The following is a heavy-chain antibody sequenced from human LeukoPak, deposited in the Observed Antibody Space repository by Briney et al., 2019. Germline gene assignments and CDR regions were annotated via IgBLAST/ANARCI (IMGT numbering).Heavy chain of an antibody. V-gene: IGHV3-74*01. J-gene: IGHJ4*02. CDR1: GFTFSTYW. CDR3: AGGFGFLFEH. D-gene: IGHD3-3*01. CDR2: INSDGSIT. Sequence: GGSLRLSCAASGFTFSTYWMHWVRQAPGKGLVWVSRINSDGSITSYADSVKGRFTISRDNAKNSLYLQMNSVRAEDTAVYYCAGGFGFLFEHWGQGTLVAVSS.